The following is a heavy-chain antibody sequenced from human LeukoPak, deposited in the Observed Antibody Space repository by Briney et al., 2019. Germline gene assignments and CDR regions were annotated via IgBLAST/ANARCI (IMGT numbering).Heavy chain of an antibody. CDR1: GGTFSSYD. CDR3: VRESGGYYGGAFDY. J-gene: IGHJ4*02. Sequence: GASVKVSCKASGGTFSSYDISWVRQAPGQGLEWMGGIMPMFGKANYAQKFQGRVTTTADKATSTAYMELSSLRSEDTAVYYCVRESGGYYGGAFDYWGQGTLVTVSS. CDR2: IMPMFGKA. D-gene: IGHD3-22*01. V-gene: IGHV1-69*06.